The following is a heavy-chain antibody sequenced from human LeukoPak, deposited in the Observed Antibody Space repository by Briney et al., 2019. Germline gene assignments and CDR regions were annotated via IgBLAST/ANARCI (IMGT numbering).Heavy chain of an antibody. D-gene: IGHD6-19*01. CDR3: AGQSSGWFFDP. J-gene: IGHJ5*02. V-gene: IGHV4-59*08. CDR1: GGSISSYY. Sequence: SETLSLTCTVSGGSISSYYWSWIRQPPGKGLEWIGYIYYSGSTNYNPSLKSRVTISVDTSKDQFSLKLSSVTAADTAVYYCAGQSSGWFFDPWGQGTLVTVSS. CDR2: IYYSGST.